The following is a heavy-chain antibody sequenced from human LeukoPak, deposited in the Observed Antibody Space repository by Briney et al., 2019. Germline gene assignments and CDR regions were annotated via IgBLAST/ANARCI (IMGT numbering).Heavy chain of an antibody. CDR1: GYSFTSYW. D-gene: IGHD3-10*01. CDR2: IYPGDSDT. J-gene: IGHJ6*01. Sequence: GESLKISCKGSGYSFTSYWIGWVRQMPGKDLEWMGIIYPGDSDTRYSPPFQGQVTISADKSISTAYLQWSSLKASDTAMYYCARVGFGELIPYYYGMDVWGQGTTVTVSS. V-gene: IGHV5-51*01. CDR3: ARVGFGELIPYYYGMDV.